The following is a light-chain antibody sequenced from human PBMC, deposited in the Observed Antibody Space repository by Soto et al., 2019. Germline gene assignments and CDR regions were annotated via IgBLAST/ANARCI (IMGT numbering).Light chain of an antibody. J-gene: IGKJ1*01. CDR3: QRYNDWPPWT. CDR1: QNIGTN. V-gene: IGKV3-15*01. CDR2: AVS. Sequence: EIVMTQSPATLSVSPGETATLSCRASQNIGTNLVWYQQKPGQAPRRLIYAVSTRATGTPARFSGSGSGTEFTLTISTLQSEDFAVYYCQRYNDWPPWTFGQGTRVEIK.